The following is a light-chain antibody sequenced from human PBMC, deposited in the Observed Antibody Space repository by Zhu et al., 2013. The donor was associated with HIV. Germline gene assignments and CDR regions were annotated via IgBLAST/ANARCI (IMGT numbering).Light chain of an antibody. CDR3: QQTSTTLFT. Sequence: DIQMTQSPSSLSASLGDRVTITCRTSQSIGTFLNWYQHTPGKAPKLLIYGASTLQSGVPSRFSGSGFGTDFTLTISSLQPQDFATYYCQQTSTTLFTFGPGTKVGDQT. J-gene: IGKJ3*01. V-gene: IGKV1-39*01. CDR2: GAS. CDR1: QSIGTF.